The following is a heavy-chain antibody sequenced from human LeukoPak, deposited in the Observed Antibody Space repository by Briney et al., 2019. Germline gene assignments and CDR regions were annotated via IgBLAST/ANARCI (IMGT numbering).Heavy chain of an antibody. D-gene: IGHD3-16*01. CDR3: ARERFGTFDY. CDR1: AYTFNSYG. J-gene: IGHJ4*02. V-gene: IGHV1-18*01. CDR2: ISAYNGNT. Sequence: ASVKVSCKASAYTFNSYGISWVRQAPGQGLEWMGWISAYNGNTNYAQKLQGRVTMTADTSTSTAYMELRSLRSDDTAVYYCARERFGTFDYWGQGTLVTVSS.